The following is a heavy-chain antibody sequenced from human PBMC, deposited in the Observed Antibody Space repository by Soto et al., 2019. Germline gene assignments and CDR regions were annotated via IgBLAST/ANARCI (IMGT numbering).Heavy chain of an antibody. Sequence: QVQLQESGPGLVKPSETLSLTCTVSGGSLSSGHYYWSWIRQPPGKGLEWIGYIYDSGSTNYNPSLKRRVTISVDTARNQFSMKLNSVTAADTGVYYCAREGDFPGSPLDYWGQGTLVTVPS. CDR3: AREGDFPGSPLDY. CDR2: IYDSGST. CDR1: GGSLSSGHYY. J-gene: IGHJ4*02. V-gene: IGHV4-61*01. D-gene: IGHD3-3*01.